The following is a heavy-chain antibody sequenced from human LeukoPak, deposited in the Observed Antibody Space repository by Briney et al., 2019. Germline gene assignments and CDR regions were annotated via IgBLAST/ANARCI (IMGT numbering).Heavy chain of an antibody. D-gene: IGHD1-26*01. J-gene: IGHJ4*02. Sequence: PSETLSLTCTVSGGYISSHYWSWIRQPPGKGLEWIGYIYYSGSTNYNPSLKSRVTISVDTSKNQFSLKLSSVTAADTAVYYCAREALVGAGGFDYWGQGTLVTVSS. CDR3: AREALVGAGGFDY. CDR1: GGYISSHY. CDR2: IYYSGST. V-gene: IGHV4-59*11.